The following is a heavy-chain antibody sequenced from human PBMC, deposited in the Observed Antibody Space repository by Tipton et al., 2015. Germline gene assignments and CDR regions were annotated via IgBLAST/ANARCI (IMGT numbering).Heavy chain of an antibody. CDR1: GFTFDDYA. CDR2: ISWNSGSI. CDR3: AKDRNYGDSYGMDV. V-gene: IGHV3-9*01. D-gene: IGHD4-17*01. J-gene: IGHJ6*02. Sequence: SLRLSCATSGFTFDDYAMHWVRQAPGKGLEWVSGISWNSGSIGYADSVKGRFTISRDNAKNSLYLQMNSLRTEDTALYYCAKDRNYGDSYGMDVWGQGTTVTVSS.